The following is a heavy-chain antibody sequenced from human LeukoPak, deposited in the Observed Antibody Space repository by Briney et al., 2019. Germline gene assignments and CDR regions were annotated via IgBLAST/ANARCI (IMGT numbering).Heavy chain of an antibody. J-gene: IGHJ4*02. V-gene: IGHV1-2*06. CDR2: IDPNGGDT. Sequence: ASVKVSCKASGYTFTGYYMHWVRQAPGQGLEWKGRIDPNGGDTNYAQKFQGRVTMTRDTSISTASMELSRLRSDDTAVYYCAIGFCSSGSCSFDYWGQGTLVTVSS. CDR3: AIGFCSSGSCSFDY. D-gene: IGHD2-15*01. CDR1: GYTFTGYY.